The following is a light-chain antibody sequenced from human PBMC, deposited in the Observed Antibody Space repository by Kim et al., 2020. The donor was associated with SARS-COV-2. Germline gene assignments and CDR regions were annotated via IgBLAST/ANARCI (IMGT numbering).Light chain of an antibody. Sequence: LSPGERDTLSCRASQSVSSSYLAWYQQKPGQAPRLLIYGASSRATGIPDRFSGSGSGTDFTLTISRLEPEDFAVDYCQQYGSSPTFGHGTKVDIK. CDR3: QQYGSSPT. J-gene: IGKJ1*01. CDR1: QSVSSSY. V-gene: IGKV3-20*01. CDR2: GAS.